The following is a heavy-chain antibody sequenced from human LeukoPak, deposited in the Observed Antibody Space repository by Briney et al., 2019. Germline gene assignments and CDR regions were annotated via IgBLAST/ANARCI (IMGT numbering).Heavy chain of an antibody. Sequence: ASVKVSCKASGYTFTNYGITWVRQAPGQGLEWMGWISAYNGNTNYAQKLQGRVTMTTDTSTTTVYMEVRSLRSDDTAVYYCARVSYRSSSSDIDYWGQRTLLTVSS. CDR3: ARVSYRSSSSDIDY. CDR1: GYTFTNYG. D-gene: IGHD6-6*01. V-gene: IGHV1-18*01. CDR2: ISAYNGNT. J-gene: IGHJ4*01.